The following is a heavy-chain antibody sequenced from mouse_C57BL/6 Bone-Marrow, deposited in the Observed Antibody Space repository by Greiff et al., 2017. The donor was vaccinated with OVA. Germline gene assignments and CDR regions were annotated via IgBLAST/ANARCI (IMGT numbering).Heavy chain of an antibody. V-gene: IGHV1-26*01. CDR2: INPNNGGT. Sequence: EVQLQQSGPELVKPGASVKISCKASGYTFTDYYMNWVKQSHGKSLEWIGDINPNNGGTSYNQKFKGKATLTVDKSSSTAYMELRSLTSEDSAVYYCSIYYGTRGFAYWGQGTLVTVSA. CDR1: GYTFTDYY. J-gene: IGHJ3*01. CDR3: SIYYGTRGFAY. D-gene: IGHD2-1*01.